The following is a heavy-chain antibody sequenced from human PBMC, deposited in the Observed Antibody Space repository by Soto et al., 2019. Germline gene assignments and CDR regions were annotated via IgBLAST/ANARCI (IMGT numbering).Heavy chain of an antibody. J-gene: IGHJ5*02. V-gene: IGHV4-4*02. D-gene: IGHD2-8*02. CDR2: IFHGGNT. Sequence: SETLSLTCAVSGASIGSGGWWSWVRQPPGKGLEWIAEIFHGGNTNYSPSLKSRVTISVDKSQNQFSLNVYSVTAADTAVYYCARHEGWTGPDQWGQGTLVTVSS. CDR3: ARHEGWTGPDQ. CDR1: GASIGSGGW.